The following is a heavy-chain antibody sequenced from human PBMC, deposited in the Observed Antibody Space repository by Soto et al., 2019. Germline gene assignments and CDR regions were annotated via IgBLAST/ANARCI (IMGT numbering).Heavy chain of an antibody. J-gene: IGHJ4*02. CDR2: IRTKRNGGTT. CDR3: TTQEIVGATGH. V-gene: IGHV3-73*02. CDR1: GFTFSASA. Sequence: DVRLVESGGGLVQPGVSLKLSCAASGFTFSASAIHWVRQASGQGLEWVGRIRTKRNGGTTTYAASVKGRFTISRDDSKNTAYLQMNSLKTDDTAVYYCTTQEIVGATGHWGQGTLVTVSS. D-gene: IGHD1-26*01.